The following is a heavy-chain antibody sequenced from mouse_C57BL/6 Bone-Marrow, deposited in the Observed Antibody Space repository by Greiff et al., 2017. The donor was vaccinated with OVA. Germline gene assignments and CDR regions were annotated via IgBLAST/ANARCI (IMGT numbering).Heavy chain of an antibody. CDR1: GFNIKDDY. Sequence: VQLQQSGAKLVRPGASVKLSCTASGFNIKDDYMHWVKQRPEQGLEWIGWIDPENGDTEYASKFQGKATITADTSSNTAYLQLSSLTSEDTAVYYCTTRGKGMDYWGQGTSVTVSS. CDR2: IDPENGDT. V-gene: IGHV14-4*01. CDR3: TTRGKGMDY. J-gene: IGHJ4*01.